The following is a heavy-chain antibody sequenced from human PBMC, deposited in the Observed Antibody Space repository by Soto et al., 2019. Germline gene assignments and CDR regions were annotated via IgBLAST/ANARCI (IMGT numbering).Heavy chain of an antibody. V-gene: IGHV3-72*01. CDR3: GRWGGAAGRYFMDV. Sequence: EVQLVESGGGLVQPGGSLRLSCAASGFTFSDHYMDWVRQAPGKGLEWVGRIRNKANSYTTEYAASVKGRFTISSDESNNSLYLQMIRLKPEDTAVYYCGRWGGAAGRYFMDVWGKGTTVTVSS. D-gene: IGHD6-13*01. CDR1: GFTFSDHY. CDR2: IRNKANSYTT. J-gene: IGHJ6*03.